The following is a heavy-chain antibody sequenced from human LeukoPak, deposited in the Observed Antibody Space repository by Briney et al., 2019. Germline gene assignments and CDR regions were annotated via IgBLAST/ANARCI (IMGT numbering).Heavy chain of an antibody. Sequence: SETLSLTCTVSGGSISSYYWSWIGQPPGKGPEWIGYIYYSGSTNYNPSLKSRVTISVDTSKNQFSLKLSSVTAADTAVYYCARGGQLWQYFDYWGQGTLVTVSS. CDR2: IYYSGST. CDR1: GGSISSYY. J-gene: IGHJ4*02. V-gene: IGHV4-59*01. D-gene: IGHD5-18*01. CDR3: ARGGQLWQYFDY.